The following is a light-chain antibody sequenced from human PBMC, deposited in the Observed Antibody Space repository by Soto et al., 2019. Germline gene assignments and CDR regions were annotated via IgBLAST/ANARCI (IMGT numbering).Light chain of an antibody. J-gene: IGLJ1*01. CDR2: DVS. CDR3: SSYTSSSTDYV. Sequence: QSALTQPASVSGSPGQSITISCTGTSSDVGGYNYFSWYQQHPGKAPKLMIYDVSNRPSGVSNRFSGSKSGNRASLTISGLQAEDEADYYCSSYTSSSTDYVFGTGTKLTVL. CDR1: SSDVGGYNY. V-gene: IGLV2-14*01.